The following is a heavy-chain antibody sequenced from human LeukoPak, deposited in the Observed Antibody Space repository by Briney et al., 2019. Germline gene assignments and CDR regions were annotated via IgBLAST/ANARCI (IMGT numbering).Heavy chain of an antibody. J-gene: IGHJ1*01. D-gene: IGHD1-7*01. CDR1: GFTFSSYS. V-gene: IGHV3-21*01. CDR3: ARGITGTDAEYLQH. CDR2: ISSSSSYI. Sequence: GGSLRLSCAASGFTFSSYSMNWVRQAPGKGLEWVSSISSSSSYIYYADSVKGRFTISRDNAKNSLYLQMNSLRAEDTAVYYCARGITGTDAEYLQHWGQGTLVTVSS.